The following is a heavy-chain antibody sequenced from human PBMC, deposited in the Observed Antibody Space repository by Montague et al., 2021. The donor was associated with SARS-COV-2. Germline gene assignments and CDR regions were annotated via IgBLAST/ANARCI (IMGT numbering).Heavy chain of an antibody. CDR1: GGSISSGGYS. J-gene: IGHJ2*01. V-gene: IGHV4-30-2*05. D-gene: IGHD3-9*01. CDR2: IYRSGAT. CDR3: ARAFDWLSITRYWYFDL. Sequence: TLSLTCAVSGGSISSGGYSWSWIRQPPGKGLEWIGYIYRSGATYYNPSLRSRVTMSVDTSKNQFSLKLSSVTAADTAVYYCARAFDWLSITRYWYFDLWGRGTLVTVSS.